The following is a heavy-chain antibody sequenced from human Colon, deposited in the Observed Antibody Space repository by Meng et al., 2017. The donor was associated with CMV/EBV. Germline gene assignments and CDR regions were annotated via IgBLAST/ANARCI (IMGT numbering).Heavy chain of an antibody. V-gene: IGHV1-69*10. D-gene: IGHD6-13*01. CDR1: GATSSTYG. CDR2: IIPSLGIP. Sequence: SVKVSCKASGATSSTYGISWVRQAPGQGLEWMGGIIPSLGIPRYAQNFQGRVTITVDTSTSTAYMELSSLRSEDTAVYFCARAPGIAAAGTRLDTWGQGTLVTVSS. J-gene: IGHJ5*02. CDR3: ARAPGIAAAGTRLDT.